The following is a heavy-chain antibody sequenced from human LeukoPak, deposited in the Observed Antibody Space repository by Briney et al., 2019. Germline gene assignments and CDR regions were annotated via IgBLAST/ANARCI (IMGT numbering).Heavy chain of an antibody. V-gene: IGHV3-7*03. CDR3: AKVDWRSDCSAGSCPN. J-gene: IGHJ4*02. CDR1: GFTFSRHG. Sequence: PGRSLRLSCVTSGFTFSRHGMHWVRQAPGKGLEWVANIRQGGSAKYYVDSVKGRFTISRDNSRNTLYLQINSLRAEDTAVYYCAKVDWRSDCSAGSCPNWGQGTLVTVSS. D-gene: IGHD2-15*01. CDR2: IRQGGSAK.